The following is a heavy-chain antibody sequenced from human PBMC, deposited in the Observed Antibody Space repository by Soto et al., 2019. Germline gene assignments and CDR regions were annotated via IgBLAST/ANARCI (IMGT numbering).Heavy chain of an antibody. V-gene: IGHV1-18*01. J-gene: IGHJ4*02. CDR1: GYTFTSYG. CDR3: SRDLGGSYYAPVDY. CDR2: ISAYNGNT. Sequence: QVQLVQSGAEVKKPGASVKVSCKASGYTFTSYGISWVRQAPGQGLEWMGWISAYNGNTNYAQKLQGRVTMTTETSTSTAYRELRSLRSDDTAVYYCSRDLGGSYYAPVDYWCQGTLVTVSS. D-gene: IGHD1-26*01.